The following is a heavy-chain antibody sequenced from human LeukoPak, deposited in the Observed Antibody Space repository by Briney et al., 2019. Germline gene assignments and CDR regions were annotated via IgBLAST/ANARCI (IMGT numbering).Heavy chain of an antibody. V-gene: IGHV4-61*02. Sequence: SQTLSLTCTVSGGSISSGSYYWSWIRQPAGKGLEWIGRIYTSGSTNYNPSLKSRVTISVDTSKNQLSLKLSSVTAADTAVYYCAREKNDFWSGYRSTSTPFDPWGQGTLVTVSS. CDR2: IYTSGST. J-gene: IGHJ5*02. D-gene: IGHD3-3*01. CDR3: AREKNDFWSGYRSTSTPFDP. CDR1: GGSISSGSYY.